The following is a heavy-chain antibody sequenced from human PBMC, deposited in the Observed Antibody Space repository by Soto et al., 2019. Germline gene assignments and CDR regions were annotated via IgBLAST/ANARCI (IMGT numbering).Heavy chain of an antibody. V-gene: IGHV3-48*03. Sequence: EVQLLESGGGLVHPGGSLRLSCVGSGFTFSSYEMIWVRQAPGKGLEWVSYISGSGYTIHYADSVKGRFTISRDSAKNSLYLQMNSLRAEDTAIYYCARVSQSFIEYFQHWGQGTLVTVSS. J-gene: IGHJ1*01. CDR1: GFTFSSYE. CDR3: ARVSQSFIEYFQH. CDR2: ISGSGYTI. D-gene: IGHD3-16*02.